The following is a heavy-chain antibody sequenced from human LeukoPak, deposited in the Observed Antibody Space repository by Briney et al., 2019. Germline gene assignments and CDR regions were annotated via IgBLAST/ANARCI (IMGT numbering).Heavy chain of an antibody. CDR1: GFTFSSYA. Sequence: PGGSLRLSCAASGFTFSSYAMGWVRQAPGKGLEWVSSISGSGDTTYYADSVKGRFTISRDNSKNTLYLQMNSLRAEDTAFYYCAREGSSGFLGYWGQGTLVTVSS. V-gene: IGHV3-23*01. D-gene: IGHD6-19*01. J-gene: IGHJ4*02. CDR3: AREGSSGFLGY. CDR2: ISGSGDTT.